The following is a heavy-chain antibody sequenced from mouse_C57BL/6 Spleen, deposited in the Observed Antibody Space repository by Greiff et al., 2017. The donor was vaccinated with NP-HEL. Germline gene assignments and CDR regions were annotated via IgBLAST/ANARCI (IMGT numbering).Heavy chain of an antibody. Sequence: QVQLKQSGAELVRPGTSVKVSCKASGYTFTSYWMHWVKQRPGQGLEWIGRIHPSDSDTNYNQKFKGKATLTVDKSSSTAYMQLSSLTSEDSAVYYCALNYPWFAYWGQGTLVTVSA. J-gene: IGHJ3*01. D-gene: IGHD2-1*01. CDR2: IHPSDSDT. CDR3: ALNYPWFAY. V-gene: IGHV1-74*01. CDR1: GYTFTSYW.